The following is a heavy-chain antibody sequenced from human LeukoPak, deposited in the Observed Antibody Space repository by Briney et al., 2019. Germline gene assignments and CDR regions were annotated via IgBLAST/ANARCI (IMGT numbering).Heavy chain of an antibody. CDR1: GFTFSSYA. J-gene: IGHJ4*02. V-gene: IGHV3-23*01. CDR3: AKKGYSSGYYPDY. CDR2: INGSGDRT. D-gene: IGHD3-22*01. Sequence: GGSLRLSCAASGFTFSSYAMSWVRQAPGQGLEWVSDINGSGDRTYYADSVKGRFTISRDNSKNTLYLQMNSLRAEDTAVYYCAKKGYSSGYYPDYWGQGTLVTVSS.